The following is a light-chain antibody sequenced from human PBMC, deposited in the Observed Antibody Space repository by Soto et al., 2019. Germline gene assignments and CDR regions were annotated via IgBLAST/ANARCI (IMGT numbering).Light chain of an antibody. J-gene: IGKJ5*01. CDR1: QTVSSSF. Sequence: EIVLTQSPGTLSLSPGAPATLSCRASQTVSSSFLAWYQEKPGQALRLLIFGASSRATGIPDRFSGSGSGTDFTVTISRLEPEDFAVYYCQQYGSSPITFGQGTRLEI. CDR3: QQYGSSPIT. V-gene: IGKV3-20*01. CDR2: GAS.